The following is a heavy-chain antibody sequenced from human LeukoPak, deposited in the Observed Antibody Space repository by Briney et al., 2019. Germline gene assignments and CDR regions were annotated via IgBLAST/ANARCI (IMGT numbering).Heavy chain of an antibody. CDR2: IYYSGST. V-gene: IGHV4-38-2*02. J-gene: IGHJ3*02. D-gene: IGHD3-22*01. CDR1: GYSISSGYY. Sequence: SETLSLTCTVSGYSISSGYYWGWIRQPPGKGLEWIGYIYYSGSTNYNPSLKSRVTISVDTSKNQFSLKLSSVTAADTAVYYCARDQYYYDRSGYYAFDIWGQGTMVTVSS. CDR3: ARDQYYYDRSGYYAFDI.